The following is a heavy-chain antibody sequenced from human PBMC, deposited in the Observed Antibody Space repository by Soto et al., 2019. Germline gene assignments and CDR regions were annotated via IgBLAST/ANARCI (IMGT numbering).Heavy chain of an antibody. J-gene: IGHJ4*02. CDR2: IMAIFKKR. V-gene: IGHV1-69*01. CDR3: ARERASGNHDF. Sequence: QVQLVQSEAEVKKPGSSLRLSCRTSGGTFNSYTINWVRRAPGQGLEWVGGIMAIFKKRNYAQKFLGRVTITADESTSAAYLELSGLTIEDTAVYYCARERASGNHDFWGQGTPVTVSS. D-gene: IGHD1-1*01. CDR1: GGTFNSYT.